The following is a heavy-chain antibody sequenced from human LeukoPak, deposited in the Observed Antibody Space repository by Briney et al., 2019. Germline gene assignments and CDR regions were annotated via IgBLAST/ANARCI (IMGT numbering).Heavy chain of an antibody. Sequence: ASVKVSCKASGYTFTGYYMHWVRQAPGQGLEWMGWINPNSGDTIYAQKLQGRVTMTTDTSTSTAYMELRSLRSDDTAVYYCARARGGSCYYNYMDVWGKGTTVTVSS. V-gene: IGHV1-2*02. CDR3: ARARGGSCYYNYMDV. CDR1: GYTFTGYY. J-gene: IGHJ6*03. CDR2: INPNSGDT. D-gene: IGHD1-26*01.